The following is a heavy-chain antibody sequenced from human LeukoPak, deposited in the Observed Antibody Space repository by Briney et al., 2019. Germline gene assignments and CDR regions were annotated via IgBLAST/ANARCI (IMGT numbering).Heavy chain of an antibody. Sequence: GGSLRLSCAASGFTFSSYGMNWVRQAPGKGLEWISGISPSGGGTYYADFVKGRFTISRDNSKNTLYLQINSLRAEDTAVYYCAKDSWVSSSSGRPDFWGQGTLITVSS. D-gene: IGHD6-6*01. V-gene: IGHV3-23*01. CDR2: ISPSGGGT. J-gene: IGHJ4*02. CDR3: AKDSWVSSSSGRPDF. CDR1: GFTFSSYG.